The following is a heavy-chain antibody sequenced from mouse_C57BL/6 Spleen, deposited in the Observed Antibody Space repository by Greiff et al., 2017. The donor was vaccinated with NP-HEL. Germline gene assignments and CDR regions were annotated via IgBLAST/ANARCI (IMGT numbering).Heavy chain of an antibody. CDR2: ISSGSSTI. Sequence: EVLLVESGGGLVKPGGSLKLSCAASGFTFSDYGMHWVRQAPEKGLEWVAYISSGSSTIYYADTVKGRFTISRDNAKNTLFLQMTSLRSEDTAMYYCARPHYYGSSPHDYAMDYWGQGTSVTVSS. CDR3: ARPHYYGSSPHDYAMDY. CDR1: GFTFSDYG. V-gene: IGHV5-17*01. D-gene: IGHD1-1*01. J-gene: IGHJ4*01.